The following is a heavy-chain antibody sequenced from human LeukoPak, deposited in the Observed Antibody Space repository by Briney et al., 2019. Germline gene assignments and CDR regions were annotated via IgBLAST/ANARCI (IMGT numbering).Heavy chain of an antibody. Sequence: ASVKVSCKASGYTFTGYYMHWVRQAPGHGLEWMGWINPNSGGTNYAQKFQGRVTMTRDTSISTAYMELSRLRSDDTAVYYCAREGGYVLVVPAALDYWGQGTLVTVSS. CDR1: GYTFTGYY. CDR3: AREGGYVLVVPAALDY. D-gene: IGHD2-2*01. CDR2: INPNSGGT. V-gene: IGHV1-2*02. J-gene: IGHJ4*02.